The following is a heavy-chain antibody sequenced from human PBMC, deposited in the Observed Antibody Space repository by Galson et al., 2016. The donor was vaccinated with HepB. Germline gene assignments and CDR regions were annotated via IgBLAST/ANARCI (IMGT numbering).Heavy chain of an antibody. Sequence: SLRLSCATSGFTFSGYSMQWVRRVPGRGLEWLSLLSKDGNAKYYADSVQGRFIISRDNSKDTLYLYMSGLRPEDTAVYYCARGDYSSGEPGYWSQGTLVTVSS. D-gene: IGHD6-19*01. CDR2: LSKDGNAK. J-gene: IGHJ4*02. CDR3: ARGDYSSGEPGY. V-gene: IGHV3-30-3*01. CDR1: GFTFSGYS.